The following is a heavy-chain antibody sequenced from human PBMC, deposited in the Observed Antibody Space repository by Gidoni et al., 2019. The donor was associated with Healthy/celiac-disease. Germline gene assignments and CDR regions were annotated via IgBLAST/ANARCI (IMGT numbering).Heavy chain of an antibody. V-gene: IGHV1-2*02. Sequence: QVQLVPSGAEVTKPVASVKVSCQASGYPFTGYYMHGVRQAPGQGREWMGWINPNSGGTNYAQKFQGRVTMTRDTSISTAYMELSRLRSDDTAVYYCARGDIVVVPAAIRGEFDYWGQGTLVTVSS. CDR2: INPNSGGT. CDR1: GYPFTGYY. D-gene: IGHD2-2*02. J-gene: IGHJ4*02. CDR3: ARGDIVVVPAAIRGEFDY.